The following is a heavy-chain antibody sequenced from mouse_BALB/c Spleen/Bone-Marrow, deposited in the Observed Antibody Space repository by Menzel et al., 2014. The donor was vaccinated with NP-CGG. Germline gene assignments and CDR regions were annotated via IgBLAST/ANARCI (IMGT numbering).Heavy chain of an antibody. D-gene: IGHD3-2*02. Sequence: QVQLQQSGAELMKPGASVKISCKATGYTFSNYWIEWVKQRPGHGLEWIGEILPGSGSSQYNEKFKGKATFTADTSSNTAYMQLSSLTSEDSAVYYCARGIRNYFDYWDQGTTLTVSS. CDR2: ILPGSGSS. CDR3: ARGIRNYFDY. V-gene: IGHV1-9*01. CDR1: GYTFSNYW. J-gene: IGHJ2*01.